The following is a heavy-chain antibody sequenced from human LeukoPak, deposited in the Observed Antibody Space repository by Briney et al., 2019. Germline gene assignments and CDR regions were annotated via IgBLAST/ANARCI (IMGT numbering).Heavy chain of an antibody. V-gene: IGHV3-23*01. CDR1: GSSVSTYS. J-gene: IGHJ4*02. D-gene: IGHD3-10*01. CDR3: ARPLKTGGYYFYYFDY. Sequence: GGSLRLSCAASGSSVSTYSITWVGQAPGKGLEWVSCISGVGSTFYADSVKGRFTISRDNSMNTLYLQMNSLRAEDTAIYYCARPLKTGGYYFYYFDYWGQGTLVTVSS. CDR2: ISGVGST.